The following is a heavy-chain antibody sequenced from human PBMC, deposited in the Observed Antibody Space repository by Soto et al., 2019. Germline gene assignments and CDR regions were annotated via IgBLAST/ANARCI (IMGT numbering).Heavy chain of an antibody. CDR1: GYTFTSYY. CDR2: INPSGGST. CDR3: ARVAKYITMVRGDLDEYYFDY. Sequence: ASVKVSCKASGYTFTSYYMHWVRQAPGQGLEWMGIINPSGGSTSYAQKFQGRVTMTRDTSTSTVYMELSSLRSEDTAVYYCARVAKYITMVRGDLDEYYFDYWGQGTLVTVSS. V-gene: IGHV1-46*03. J-gene: IGHJ4*02. D-gene: IGHD3-10*01.